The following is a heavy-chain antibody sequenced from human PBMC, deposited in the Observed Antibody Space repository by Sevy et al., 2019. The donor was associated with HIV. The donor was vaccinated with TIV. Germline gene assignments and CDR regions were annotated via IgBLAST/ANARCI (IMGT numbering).Heavy chain of an antibody. Sequence: GGSLRLSCAASGFTFTSYTMNWVRQAPGAGLEWVSSLSISRGHISYSDSVKGRFIVYRDSAKNLLYLRMNSVRADDMAICYCARNGPSWLQLPEYFDQWGQGSLVTVSS. CDR3: ARNGPSWLQLPEYFDQ. J-gene: IGHJ4*02. V-gene: IGHV3-21*06. CDR1: GFTFTSYT. D-gene: IGHD5-18*01. CDR2: LSISRGHI.